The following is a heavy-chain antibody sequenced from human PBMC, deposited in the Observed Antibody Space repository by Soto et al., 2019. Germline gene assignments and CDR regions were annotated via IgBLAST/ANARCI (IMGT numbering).Heavy chain of an antibody. V-gene: IGHV1-18*01. CDR3: AIGLSIAAAGYWYFDL. Sequence: ASVKVSCKASGYTFTSYGISWVRQAPGQGLEWMGWISAYNGNTNYAQKLQGRVTMTTDTSTSTAYMELRSLRSDDTAVYYCAIGLSIAAAGYWYFDLWGRGTLVTVSS. CDR2: ISAYNGNT. J-gene: IGHJ2*01. D-gene: IGHD6-13*01. CDR1: GYTFTSYG.